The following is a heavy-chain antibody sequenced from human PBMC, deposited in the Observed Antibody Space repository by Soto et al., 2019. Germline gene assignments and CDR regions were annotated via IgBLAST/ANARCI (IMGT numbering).Heavy chain of an antibody. V-gene: IGHV1-18*01. D-gene: IGHD1-20*01. CDR1: GYTFTSYG. CDR2: ISAYNGNT. J-gene: IGHJ6*03. Sequence: ASVKVSCKASGYTFTSYGISWVRQAPGQGLEWMGWISAYNGNTNYAQKLQGRVTMTTDTSTSTAYMELRSLRSDDTAVYYCARGRLARYNWTHTGGYYYYMDVWGKGTTVTVSS. CDR3: ARGRLARYNWTHTGGYYYYMDV.